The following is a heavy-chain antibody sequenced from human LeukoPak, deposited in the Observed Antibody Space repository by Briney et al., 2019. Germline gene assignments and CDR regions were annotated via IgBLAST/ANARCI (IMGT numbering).Heavy chain of an antibody. D-gene: IGHD5-24*01. V-gene: IGHV4-59*01. CDR2: IYYSGST. CDR3: ARGDGPIDY. CDR1: GGSISSYY. J-gene: IGHJ4*02. Sequence: PSETLSLTCTVSGGSISSYYWSWIRQPPGKGLEWIGYIYYSGSTNYSPSLKSRVTISVDTSKNQFSLKLSSVTAADTAVYYCARGDGPIDYWGQGTLVTVSS.